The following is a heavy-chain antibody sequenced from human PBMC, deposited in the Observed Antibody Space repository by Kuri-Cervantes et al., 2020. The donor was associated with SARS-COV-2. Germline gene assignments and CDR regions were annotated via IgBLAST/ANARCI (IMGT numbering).Heavy chain of an antibody. CDR2: INPNSGGT. J-gene: IGHJ4*02. V-gene: IGHV1-2*04. CDR1: GYTFTDYY. CDR3: ARGGKHHHILRFLESFHFDS. Sequence: SVKVSCKASGYTFTDYYIDWVRLAPGQGLEWMGWINPNSGGTDYAQRYQGWVTMTRDTSTRTAFMELNRLTSDDTAVYFCARGGKHHHILRFLESFHFDSWGQGTLVTVSS. D-gene: IGHD3-3*01.